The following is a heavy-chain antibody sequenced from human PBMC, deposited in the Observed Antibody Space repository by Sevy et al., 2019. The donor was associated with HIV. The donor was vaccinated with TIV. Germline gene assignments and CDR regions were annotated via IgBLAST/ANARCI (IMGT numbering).Heavy chain of an antibody. J-gene: IGHJ2*01. CDR1: GFTLSSHW. Sequence: GGSLRLSCAASGFTLSSHWMSWVRQAPGKGLEWVAMIKQDGSEKYYVDSVKGRFTISRDNAKNSLFLQMNSLRAEDTAVYYCARDGPGEAVEASTYWYFDLWGRGTLVTVSS. V-gene: IGHV3-7*01. CDR3: ARDGPGEAVEASTYWYFDL. CDR2: IKQDGSEK. D-gene: IGHD6-19*01.